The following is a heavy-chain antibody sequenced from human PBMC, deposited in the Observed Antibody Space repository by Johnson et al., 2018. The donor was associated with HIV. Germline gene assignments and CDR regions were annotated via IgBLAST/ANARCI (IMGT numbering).Heavy chain of an antibody. CDR2: INSDGSST. V-gene: IGHV3-74*02. CDR1: GFSFSSFS. Sequence: VESGGGLVQPGGSLRLSCAASGFSFSSFSMHWVRQAPGKGLVWVSRINSDGSSTSYADSVKGRFTISRDNAKNSLYLQMNSLKTEDTAVYYCTRVAFGEGAFDSWGHGTMVTVSS. CDR3: TRVAFGEGAFDS. D-gene: IGHD3-10*01. J-gene: IGHJ3*02.